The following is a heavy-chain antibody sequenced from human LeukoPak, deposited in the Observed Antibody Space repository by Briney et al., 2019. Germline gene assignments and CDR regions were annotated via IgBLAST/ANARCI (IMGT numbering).Heavy chain of an antibody. Sequence: NPSQTLSLTCTVSGGSISSGGYYWSWIRQHPGKGLEWIGYIYYSGSTYYNPSLKSRVTISVDTSKNQFSLKLSSVTAADTAVYYCARVPAYYDFWSGYYYTRFGIDYWGQGTLVTVSS. CDR1: GGSISSGGYY. V-gene: IGHV4-31*03. D-gene: IGHD3-3*01. CDR3: ARVPAYYDFWSGYYYTRFGIDY. J-gene: IGHJ4*02. CDR2: IYYSGST.